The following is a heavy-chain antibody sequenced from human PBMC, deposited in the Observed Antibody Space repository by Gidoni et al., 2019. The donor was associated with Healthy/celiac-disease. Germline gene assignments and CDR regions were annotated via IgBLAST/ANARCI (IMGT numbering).Heavy chain of an antibody. D-gene: IGHD4-17*01. Sequence: QVQLQQWGAGLLTPSETLSLTCAVYGGSFSGYYWSWIRQPPGKGLEWIGEINHRGSTNYTPSLKSRVTISVDTSKNQFSLKLSSVTAADTDVYYCAREGYGGNLYWGQGTLVTVSS. CDR3: AREGYGGNLY. V-gene: IGHV4-34*01. CDR1: GGSFSGYY. CDR2: INHRGST. J-gene: IGHJ4*02.